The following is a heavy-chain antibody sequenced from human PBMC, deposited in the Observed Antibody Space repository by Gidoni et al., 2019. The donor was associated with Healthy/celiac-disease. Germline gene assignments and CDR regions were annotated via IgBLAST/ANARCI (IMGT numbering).Heavy chain of an antibody. J-gene: IGHJ3*02. CDR1: GRSISSYY. V-gene: IGHV4-59*01. Sequence: QVQLQESGPGLVTPSETLSLTCTVSGRSISSYYWSWIRQPPGKGLEWIGYIYYSGSTNYNPSLKSRVTISVDTSKNQFSLKLSSVTAADTAVYYCARTNPSLNDAFDIWGQGTMVTVSS. CDR3: ARTNPSLNDAFDI. CDR2: IYYSGST. D-gene: IGHD3-16*02.